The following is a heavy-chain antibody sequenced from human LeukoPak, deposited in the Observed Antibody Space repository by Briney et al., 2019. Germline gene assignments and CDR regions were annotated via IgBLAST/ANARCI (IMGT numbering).Heavy chain of an antibody. CDR1: GFTFSSYG. D-gene: IGHD3-22*01. CDR2: ISYDGSNK. Sequence: GGSLRLSCAASGFTFSSYGMHWVRQAPGKGLEWVAVISYDGSNKYYADSVKGRFTISRDNSKNTLYLQMNSLRAEDTAVYYCAKDVDYDSSGYPDYWGQGTLATVSS. CDR3: AKDVDYDSSGYPDY. V-gene: IGHV3-30*18. J-gene: IGHJ4*02.